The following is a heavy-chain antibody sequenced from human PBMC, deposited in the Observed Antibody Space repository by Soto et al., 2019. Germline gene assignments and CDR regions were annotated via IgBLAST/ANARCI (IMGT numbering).Heavy chain of an antibody. V-gene: IGHV4-59*01. CDR2: LYYGGST. Sequence: SETLSLTCTVSGGSITSYSWSWIRQSPGKGLEWIGHLYYGGSTNFNPPLSSRVTISADTSTSTAYMELSSLRSEDTAVYYCARADYGDYPPHPPWGQGTLVTVSS. CDR3: ARADYGDYPPHPP. CDR1: GGSITSYS. D-gene: IGHD4-17*01. J-gene: IGHJ4*02.